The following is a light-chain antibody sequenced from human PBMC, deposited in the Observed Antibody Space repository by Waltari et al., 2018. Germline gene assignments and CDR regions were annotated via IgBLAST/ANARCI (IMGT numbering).Light chain of an antibody. CDR3: QQSYSIPIS. CDR2: ATS. CDR1: QSIRNF. J-gene: IGKJ3*01. V-gene: IGKV1-39*01. Sequence: DIQMTQSPSSLSASVGDRVTITCRASQSIRNFLTWYQQKPGKAPKLLISATSTLQTGVPSRCSGSGSGTDFSLNISSLQPEDFATYYCQQSYSIPISFGPGTEVEIK.